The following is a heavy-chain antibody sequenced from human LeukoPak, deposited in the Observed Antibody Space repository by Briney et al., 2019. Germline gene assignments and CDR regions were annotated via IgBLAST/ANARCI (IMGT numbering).Heavy chain of an antibody. CDR2: ISSSSSYI. V-gene: IGHV3-21*01. CDR3: ARYCGGDCYSGVDY. J-gene: IGHJ4*02. D-gene: IGHD2-21*01. Sequence: GGSLRLSCAASGFTFSSYSMNGVRQAPGKGLEWVSSISSSSSYIYYADSVKGRFTISRDNAKNSLYLQMNSLRAEDTAVYYCARYCGGDCYSGVDYWGQGTLVTVSS. CDR1: GFTFSSYS.